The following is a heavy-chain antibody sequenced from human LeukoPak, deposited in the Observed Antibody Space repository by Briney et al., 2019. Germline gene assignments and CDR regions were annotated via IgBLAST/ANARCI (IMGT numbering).Heavy chain of an antibody. D-gene: IGHD2-15*01. CDR1: GYTFTGYY. CDR2: INPNSGGT. CDR3: AREVMMWYSLNRNYGMDV. V-gene: IGHV1-2*02. Sequence: ASVKVSCKASGYTFTGYYMHWVRQAPGQGLEWMGWINPNSGGTNYAQKFQGRVTMTRDTSITTAYMELSSLRSEDTAVYYCAREVMMWYSLNRNYGMDVWGQGTTVTVSS. J-gene: IGHJ6*02.